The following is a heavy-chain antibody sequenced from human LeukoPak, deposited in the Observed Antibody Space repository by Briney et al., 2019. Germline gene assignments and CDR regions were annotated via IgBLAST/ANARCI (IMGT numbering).Heavy chain of an antibody. CDR2: IRYDGSNK. CDR1: GFTFSSYG. J-gene: IGHJ6*04. D-gene: IGHD5-18*01. V-gene: IGHV3-30*02. CDR3: AKDSYGYSYGDPPELSV. Sequence: HPGGSLRLSCAASGFTFSSYGMHWVRQAPGKGLEWVAFIRYDGSNKYYADSVKGRFTISRDNSKNTLYLQMNSLRAEDTAVYYCAKDSYGYSYGDPPELSVWGKGTTVTVSS.